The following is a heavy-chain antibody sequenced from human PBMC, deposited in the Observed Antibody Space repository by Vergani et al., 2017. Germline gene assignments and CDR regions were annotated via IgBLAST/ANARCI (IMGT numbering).Heavy chain of an antibody. J-gene: IGHJ4*02. CDR2: ISARYPST. Sequence: EVQLLQSGGGVIQPGGSVRLSCAASGFTFSACPMTWVRQAPGKGLEWVSAISARYPSTYYADSVKGRFNISRDNSKNMLYLQMNSLRDEDTAVYYCARLSYDTTPYLQEGYDCWGQGTLVSVSS. CDR1: GFTFSACP. V-gene: IGHV3-23*01. CDR3: ARLSYDTTPYLQEGYDC. D-gene: IGHD3-22*01.